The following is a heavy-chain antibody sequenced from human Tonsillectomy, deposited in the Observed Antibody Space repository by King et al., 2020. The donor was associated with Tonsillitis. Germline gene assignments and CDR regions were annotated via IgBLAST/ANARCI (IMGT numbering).Heavy chain of an antibody. CDR3: ARDQNYYDSSGYCRGGFDY. V-gene: IGHV4-59*01. Sequence: VQLQESGPGLVKPSETLSLTCTVSGGSISSYYWSWIRQPPGKGLEWIGYIYYSGSTNYNPSLKSRFTISVDTSKNQFSLKLSSVTAADTAVYYCARDQNYYDSSGYCRGGFDYWGQGTLVTVSS. J-gene: IGHJ4*02. D-gene: IGHD3-22*01. CDR1: GGSISSYY. CDR2: IYYSGST.